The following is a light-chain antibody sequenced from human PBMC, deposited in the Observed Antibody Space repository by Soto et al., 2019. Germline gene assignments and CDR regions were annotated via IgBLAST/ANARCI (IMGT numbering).Light chain of an antibody. Sequence: EIVLTQFPATLSLSPGDRATLSCRASQSIGSYLAWYQQKPGQAPRLLIYDASNRATGIPARFSGSGSGTDFTLTINSLECQGITVYFHQPRSNSFPLWTFGQGTNVEIK. CDR2: DAS. J-gene: IGKJ1*01. V-gene: IGKV3-11*01. CDR3: QPRSNSFPLWT. CDR1: QSIGSY.